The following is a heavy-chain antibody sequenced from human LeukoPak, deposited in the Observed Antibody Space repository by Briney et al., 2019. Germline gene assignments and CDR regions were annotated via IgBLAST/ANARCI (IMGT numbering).Heavy chain of an antibody. J-gene: IGHJ3*02. CDR2: ITGSSTYI. Sequence: GGSLRLSCAASGFTFSSYSMNWVRQAPGKGLEWVSSITGSSTYIHYADSVKGRFTISRDNAKISLYLQMNSLRLDDTAVYYFARLTDLDYDVIAGAFDIWGQGTKVTVSS. CDR1: GFTFSSYS. CDR3: ARLTDLDYDVIAGAFDI. V-gene: IGHV3-21*01. D-gene: IGHD3-22*01.